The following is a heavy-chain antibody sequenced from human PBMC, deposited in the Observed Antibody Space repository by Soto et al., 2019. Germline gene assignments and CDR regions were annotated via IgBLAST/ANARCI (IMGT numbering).Heavy chain of an antibody. CDR1: GFTFSDHY. Sequence: PGGSLRLSCAASGFTFSDHYMDWVRQAPGKGLEWVGRTRNKANSYTTEYAASVKGRFTISRDDSKNSLYLQMNSLKTEDTAVYYCARGPYYDFWSGYYGGNFYYGMDVWGQGTTVTVSS. CDR3: ARGPYYDFWSGYYGGNFYYGMDV. D-gene: IGHD3-3*01. J-gene: IGHJ6*02. CDR2: TRNKANSYTT. V-gene: IGHV3-72*01.